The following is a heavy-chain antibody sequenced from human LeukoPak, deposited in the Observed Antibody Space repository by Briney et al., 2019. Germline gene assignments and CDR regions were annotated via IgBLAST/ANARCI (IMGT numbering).Heavy chain of an antibody. CDR1: GGSISSGGYY. CDR3: ARGRYCSSTSCYSSWFDP. Sequence: SETLSLTCTVSGGSISSGGYYWSWIRQHPGKGLEWIGYIYYSGSTYYNPSLKSRVTISVDTSRNQFSLKLSSVTAADTAVYYCARGRYCSSTSCYSSWFDPWGQGTLVTVSS. J-gene: IGHJ5*02. CDR2: IYYSGST. V-gene: IGHV4-31*03. D-gene: IGHD2-2*01.